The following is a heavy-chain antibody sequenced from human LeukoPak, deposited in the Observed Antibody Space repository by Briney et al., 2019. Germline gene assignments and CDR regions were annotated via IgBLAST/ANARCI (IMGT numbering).Heavy chain of an antibody. CDR3: ARDRGYSYWTFDY. D-gene: IGHD5-18*01. CDR1: GGTFSSYA. CDR2: IIPIFGTA. Sequence: SVKVSCKASGGTFSSYAISWVRQAPGQGLEWMGRIIPIFGTANYAQKFQGRVTITADESTSTAYMELSSLRSEDTAVYYCARDRGYSYWTFDYWGQGTLVTVSS. V-gene: IGHV1-69*13. J-gene: IGHJ4*02.